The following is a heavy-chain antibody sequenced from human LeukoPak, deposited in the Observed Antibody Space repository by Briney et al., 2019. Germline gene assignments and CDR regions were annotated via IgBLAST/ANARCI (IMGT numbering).Heavy chain of an antibody. J-gene: IGHJ3*02. CDR1: GYTFTSYY. CDR3: ARALDIVATRHGAFDI. CDR2: INPSGGST. D-gene: IGHD5-12*01. Sequence: GASVKVSCKASGYTFTSYYMHWVRQAPGQGLEWMGIINPSGGSTSYAQKFQGRVTMTRDMSTSTVYMELSSLRSEDTAVYYCARALDIVATRHGAFDIWGQGTMVTVSS. V-gene: IGHV1-46*01.